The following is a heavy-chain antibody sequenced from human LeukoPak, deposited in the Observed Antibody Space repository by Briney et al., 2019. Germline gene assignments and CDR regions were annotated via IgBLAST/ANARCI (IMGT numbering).Heavy chain of an antibody. CDR3: ARDPGVGWTYYFDY. Sequence: ASVKVSCKASGYTFTGYYMHWVRQAPGQGLEWMGWINPNSGGTNYAQKFQGRFTMTRDTSISTAYMELSRLRSDDTAVYYCARDPGVGWTYYFDYWGQGTLVTVSS. CDR1: GYTFTGYY. CDR2: INPNSGGT. D-gene: IGHD3/OR15-3a*01. J-gene: IGHJ4*02. V-gene: IGHV1-2*02.